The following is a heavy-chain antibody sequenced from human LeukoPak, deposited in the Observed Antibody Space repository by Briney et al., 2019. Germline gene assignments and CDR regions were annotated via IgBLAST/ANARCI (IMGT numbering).Heavy chain of an antibody. J-gene: IGHJ4*02. CDR2: INPSGGST. CDR1: GYTFTSYY. V-gene: IGHV1-46*01. Sequence: AASVKVSCKASGYTFTSYYMHWVRQAPGQGLEWMGIINPSGGSTSYAQKFQGRVTMTRDTSTSTVYMELSSLRSEDTAVYYCARSPAYYYDSSGSAPDYWGQGTLVTVSS. D-gene: IGHD3-22*01. CDR3: ARSPAYYYDSSGSAPDY.